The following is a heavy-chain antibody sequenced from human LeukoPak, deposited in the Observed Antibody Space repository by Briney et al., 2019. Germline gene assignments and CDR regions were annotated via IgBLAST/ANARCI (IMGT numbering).Heavy chain of an antibody. CDR2: INQEGREK. D-gene: IGHD3-10*01. V-gene: IGHV3-7*01. CDR1: GFIFSNYL. J-gene: IGHJ4*02. Sequence: QPGGSLRLSCAASGFIFSNYLMNWVRKSPGKGLEWVSNINQEGREKYYVDCVKGRFSISRDSAKNSLYLQMNSLRAEDTAVYYCARDRPPYFSGSYYNIWGQGTLVTVSS. CDR3: ARDRPPYFSGSYYNI.